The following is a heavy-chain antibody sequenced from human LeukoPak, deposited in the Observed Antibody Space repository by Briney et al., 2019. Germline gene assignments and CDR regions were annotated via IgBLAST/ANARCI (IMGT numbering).Heavy chain of an antibody. V-gene: IGHV4-34*01. CDR3: ARGTRWFDP. J-gene: IGHJ5*02. Sequence: SETLSLTCAVYGGSFSGYYWSWIRQPPGKGLEWIGEINHSGSTNYNPSLKSRVTIPVDTSKNQFSLKLSSATAADTAVYYCARGTRWFDPWGQGTLVTVSS. CDR1: GGSFSGYY. CDR2: INHSGST.